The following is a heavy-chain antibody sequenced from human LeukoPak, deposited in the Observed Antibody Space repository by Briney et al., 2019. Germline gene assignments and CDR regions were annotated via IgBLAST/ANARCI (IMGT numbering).Heavy chain of an antibody. CDR1: GYSFTSYW. Sequence: GESLKISCKGSGYSFTSYWIGWVRQMPGKGLDWMGIIYPGDSDTRYSPSFQGQVTISADKSISTAYLQWSSLKASDTAMYYCARGGSTMVTPYYFDYWGQGTLVTVSS. V-gene: IGHV5-51*01. J-gene: IGHJ4*02. CDR2: IYPGDSDT. D-gene: IGHD3-10*01. CDR3: ARGGSTMVTPYYFDY.